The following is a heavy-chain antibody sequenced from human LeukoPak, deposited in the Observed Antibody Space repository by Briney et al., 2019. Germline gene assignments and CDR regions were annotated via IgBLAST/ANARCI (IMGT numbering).Heavy chain of an antibody. CDR3: ARAAPHDSSGYYYGTFDI. CDR2: ISAYNGNT. Sequence: ASVKVSCKASGYTFTSYGISWVRQAPGQGLEWMGWISAYNGNTNYAQKLQGRVTITTDESTSTAYMELSSLRSEDTAVYYCARAAPHDSSGYYYGTFDIWGQGTMVTVSS. J-gene: IGHJ3*02. V-gene: IGHV1-18*01. CDR1: GYTFTSYG. D-gene: IGHD3-22*01.